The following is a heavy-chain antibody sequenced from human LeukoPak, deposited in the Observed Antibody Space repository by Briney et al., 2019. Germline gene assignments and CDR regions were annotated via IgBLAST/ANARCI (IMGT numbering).Heavy chain of an antibody. Sequence: AGGSLRLSCAASGFSFSSYEMNWVRQAPGKGLDWVSYITDSGSTKYYADSVKCRFTISRDNAKNSLYLQMNSLRAEDTAVYYCQVTNDYWGPGTLVTVSS. V-gene: IGHV3-48*03. CDR3: QVTNDY. CDR1: GFSFSSYE. CDR2: ITDSGSTK. D-gene: IGHD4-11*01. J-gene: IGHJ4*02.